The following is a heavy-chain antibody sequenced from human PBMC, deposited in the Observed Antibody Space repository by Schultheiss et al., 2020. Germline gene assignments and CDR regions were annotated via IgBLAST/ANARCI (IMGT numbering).Heavy chain of an antibody. CDR3: ARRGSGSYFRGYYYYGMDV. J-gene: IGHJ6*02. CDR1: GFTFSSYG. Sequence: GGSLRLSCAASGFTFSSYGMHWVRQAPGKGLEWVAVIWYDGSNKYYADSVKGRFTISRDNSKNTLYLQMNSLRAEDTAVYYCARRGSGSYFRGYYYYGMDVWGQGTTVTVSS. V-gene: IGHV3-33*08. D-gene: IGHD3-10*01. CDR2: IWYDGSNK.